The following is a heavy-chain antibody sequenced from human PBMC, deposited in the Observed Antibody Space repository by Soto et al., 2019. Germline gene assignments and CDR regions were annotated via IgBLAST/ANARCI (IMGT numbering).Heavy chain of an antibody. V-gene: IGHV1-2*04. D-gene: IGHD2-15*01. J-gene: IGHJ6*02. CDR3: ARVQQNYTPSFYHYYAMDL. CDR1: GYTVNDYY. Sequence: QVQLVQSGAEVKQPGSSVKVSCKASGYTVNDYYVYWVRQAPGNGLEWVSWINPNGGGTSYAQKLLDWVTVTGDASIGKAYLELTGLKSDDTAIYYCARVQQNYTPSFYHYYAMDLWGQGTTVTVAS. CDR2: INPNGGGT.